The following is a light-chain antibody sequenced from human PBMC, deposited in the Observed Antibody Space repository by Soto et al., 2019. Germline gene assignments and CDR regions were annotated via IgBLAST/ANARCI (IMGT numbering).Light chain of an antibody. Sequence: EVGLSQSAGTLSLSPGERATLSCRASQSVSSSYLAWYQQKPGQAPRLLIYGASSRATGIPDRFSGSGSGTDFTLTISRLEPEDFAVYYCQQYGSSSTFGQGTKVDI. V-gene: IGKV3-20*01. CDR3: QQYGSSST. J-gene: IGKJ1*01. CDR1: QSVSSSY. CDR2: GAS.